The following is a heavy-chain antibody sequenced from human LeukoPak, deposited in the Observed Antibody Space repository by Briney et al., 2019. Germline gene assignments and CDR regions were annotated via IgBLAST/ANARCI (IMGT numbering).Heavy chain of an antibody. V-gene: IGHV4-4*09. CDR1: GGSISSYY. J-gene: IGHJ6*03. CDR2: IYTSGST. CDR3: ARQGGVAYYYMDV. Sequence: SETLSLTCTVSGGSISSYYWSWIRQPPGKGLEWIGYIYTSGSTIYNPSLKSRVTISVDTSKNQFSLKLSSVTAADTAVYYCARQGGVAYYYMDVWGKGTTVTVSS. D-gene: IGHD3-3*01.